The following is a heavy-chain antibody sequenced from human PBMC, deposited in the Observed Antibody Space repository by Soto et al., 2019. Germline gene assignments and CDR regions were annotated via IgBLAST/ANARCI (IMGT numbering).Heavy chain of an antibody. CDR3: ARKYYYDNTGYYPDWYFDL. V-gene: IGHV4-4*02. CDR1: GGSVSKNTW. Sequence: QVQLEESGPGLVKPSGTLSLTCAVSGGSVSKNTWWSWVRQPPGKGLEWIGEVWHSGRTTYNPSLKSRVTISVDKSKNQFSLRLSSVTAADTAVYYCARKYYYDNTGYYPDWYFDLWGRGTPVTVSS. CDR2: VWHSGRT. D-gene: IGHD3-22*01. J-gene: IGHJ2*01.